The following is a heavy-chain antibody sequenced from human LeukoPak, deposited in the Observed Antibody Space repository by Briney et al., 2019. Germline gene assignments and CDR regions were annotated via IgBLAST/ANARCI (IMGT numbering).Heavy chain of an antibody. CDR3: ARGQYYYDSSGYTY. J-gene: IGHJ4*02. CDR1: GGSISSSNW. Sequence: SGTLSLTCAVSGGSISSSNWWSWVRQPPGKGLEWIGEIYHSGSTNYNPSLMSRVTISVDKSKNQFSLKLSSVTAADTAAYYCARGQYYYDSSGYTYWGQGTLVTVSS. CDR2: IYHSGST. D-gene: IGHD3-22*01. V-gene: IGHV4-4*02.